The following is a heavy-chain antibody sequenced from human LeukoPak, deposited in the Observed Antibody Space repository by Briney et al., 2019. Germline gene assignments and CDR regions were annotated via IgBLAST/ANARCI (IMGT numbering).Heavy chain of an antibody. CDR1: GGSFSGYY. D-gene: IGHD2-21*01. V-gene: IGHV4-34*01. J-gene: IGHJ3*02. CDR2: INHSGST. CDR3: ARPGYCGGDCSKDAFDI. Sequence: PSETLSLTCAVYGGSFSGYYWSWIRQPPGKGLEWIGEINHSGSTNYNPSLKSRVTISVDTSKNQFSLKLSSVTAADTAVYYCARPGYCGGDCSKDAFDIWGQGTMVTVSS.